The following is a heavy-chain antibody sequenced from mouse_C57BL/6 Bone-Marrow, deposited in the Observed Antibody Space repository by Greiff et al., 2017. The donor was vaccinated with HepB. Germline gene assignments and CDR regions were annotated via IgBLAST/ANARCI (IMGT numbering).Heavy chain of an antibody. J-gene: IGHJ4*01. Sequence: EVKLMESGGDLVKPGGSLKLSCAASGFTFSSYGMSWVRQTPDKRLEWVATISSGGSYTYYPDSVKGRFTISRDNAKKTLYLQMSSLKSEDTAMYYCARCYGNFSMDYWGQGTSVTVSS. V-gene: IGHV5-6*01. CDR3: ARCYGNFSMDY. CDR1: GFTFSSYG. CDR2: ISSGGSYT. D-gene: IGHD2-1*01.